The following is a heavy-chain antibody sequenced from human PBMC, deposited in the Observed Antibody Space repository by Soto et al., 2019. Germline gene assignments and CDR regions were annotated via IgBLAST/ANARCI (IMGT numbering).Heavy chain of an antibody. CDR3: AKDELERGDFDF. Sequence: QVQLVESGGGVVQPGRSLRLSCAASGFTFSSYGMHWVRQAPGKGLEWVAVISYDGSNKYYADSVKGRFTISRDNSKNTLYLQMNSLRAEDTAVYYCAKDELERGDFDFWGQVTLVTVSS. CDR2: ISYDGSNK. J-gene: IGHJ4*02. D-gene: IGHD1-1*01. CDR1: GFTFSSYG. V-gene: IGHV3-30*18.